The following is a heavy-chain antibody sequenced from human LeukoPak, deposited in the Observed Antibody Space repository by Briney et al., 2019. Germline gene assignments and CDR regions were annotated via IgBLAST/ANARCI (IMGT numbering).Heavy chain of an antibody. CDR3: TRGGRGHPQLPY. CDR1: GFTFDDYA. V-gene: IGHV3-7*01. D-gene: IGHD3-16*01. CDR2: IKQDGSDI. Sequence: VASLRLSCTVSGFTFDDYAMHWVRQAPGQGLEWVANIKQDGSDIYYVDYVKGRFIISRDNAKNSLYLEMSSLRAEDTAVYDCTRGGRGHPQLPYWGQGTLVTVSS. J-gene: IGHJ4*02.